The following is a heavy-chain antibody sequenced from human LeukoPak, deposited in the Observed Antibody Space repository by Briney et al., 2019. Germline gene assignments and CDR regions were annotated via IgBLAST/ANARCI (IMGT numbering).Heavy chain of an antibody. J-gene: IGHJ4*02. D-gene: IGHD3-10*01. CDR2: IYYSGST. V-gene: IGHV4-59*08. CDR1: GGSISGYY. Sequence: SETLSLTCTVSGGSISGYYWSWIRQPPGKGLEWIGYIYYSGSTNYNPSLKSRVTISVDTSKNQFSLKLTSVTAADTAVYYCARYGVTIVRGGKYYFDNWGQGTLVTVSS. CDR3: ARYGVTIVRGGKYYFDN.